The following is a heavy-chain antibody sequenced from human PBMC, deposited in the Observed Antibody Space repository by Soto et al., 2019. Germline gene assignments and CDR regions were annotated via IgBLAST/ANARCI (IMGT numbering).Heavy chain of an antibody. J-gene: IGHJ6*02. V-gene: IGHV1-69*01. D-gene: IGHD3-3*01. CDR1: GGTFSTHA. Sequence: QVQLVQSGAEVKKPGSSVKVSCKASGGTFSTHAISWVRQAPGQGLEWLGGIIPTLGTPNYAQKFQGRVTVTWDEYTSTAYMELSRLTSEDTAVYYCARAAFRSGYYGYYYGMDVWGQGTAVNV. CDR2: IIPTLGTP. CDR3: ARAAFRSGYYGYYYGMDV.